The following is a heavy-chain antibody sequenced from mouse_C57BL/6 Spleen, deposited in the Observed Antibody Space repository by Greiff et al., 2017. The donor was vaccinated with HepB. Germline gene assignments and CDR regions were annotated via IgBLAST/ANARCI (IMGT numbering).Heavy chain of an antibody. D-gene: IGHD1-1*01. V-gene: IGHV2-2*01. Sequence: VQLQESGPGLVQPSQSLSITCTVSGFSLTSYGVHWVRQSPGKGLEWLGVIWSGGSTDYNAAFISRLSISKDNSKSQVFFKINSLQADDTAIYYCASYGSSPAWFAYWGQGTLVTVSA. CDR2: IWSGGST. CDR1: GFSLTSYG. J-gene: IGHJ3*01. CDR3: ASYGSSPAWFAY.